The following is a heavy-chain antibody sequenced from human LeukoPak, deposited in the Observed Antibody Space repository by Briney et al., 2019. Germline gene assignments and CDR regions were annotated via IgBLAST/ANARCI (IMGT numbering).Heavy chain of an antibody. CDR3: ARVRVLLWFGENWFDP. Sequence: SETLSLTCTVSGGSISSYYWSWIRQPPGKGLEWIGYIYYSGSTNYNPSLKSRVTISVDTSKNQFSLKLSSVTAADTAVYYCARVRVLLWFGENWFDPWGQGTLVTVSS. V-gene: IGHV4-59*08. CDR2: IYYSGST. D-gene: IGHD3-10*01. J-gene: IGHJ5*02. CDR1: GGSISSYY.